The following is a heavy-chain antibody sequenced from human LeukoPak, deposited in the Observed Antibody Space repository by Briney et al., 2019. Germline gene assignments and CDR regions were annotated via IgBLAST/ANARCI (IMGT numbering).Heavy chain of an antibody. CDR3: AKDPDIVLMVYERNWFDP. J-gene: IGHJ5*02. CDR1: GFTFSSYG. D-gene: IGHD2-8*01. Sequence: PGGSLRLSCAASGFTFSSYGMSWVRQAPGKGLEWVSAISGSGGSTYYADSVKGRFTISRDNSKNTLYLQMNSLRAEDTAVYYCAKDPDIVLMVYERNWFDPWGQGTLVTVSS. V-gene: IGHV3-23*01. CDR2: ISGSGGST.